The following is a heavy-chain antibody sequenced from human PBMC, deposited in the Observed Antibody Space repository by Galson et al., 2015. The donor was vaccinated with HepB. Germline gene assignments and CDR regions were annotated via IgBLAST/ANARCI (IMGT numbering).Heavy chain of an antibody. CDR2: IGTGT. CDR1: GFIVNAYA. V-gene: IGHV3-64D*06. CDR3: AKETKGAFYYIDY. D-gene: IGHD1/OR15-1a*01. Sequence: LRLSCAGSGFIVNAYAIHWVRQAPGEGLEYVSAIGTGTYYADSVKGRFTISRDDSKNTVYLQMSSLRAEDMAVYYCAKETKGAFYYIDYWGQGTLVSVSS. J-gene: IGHJ4*02.